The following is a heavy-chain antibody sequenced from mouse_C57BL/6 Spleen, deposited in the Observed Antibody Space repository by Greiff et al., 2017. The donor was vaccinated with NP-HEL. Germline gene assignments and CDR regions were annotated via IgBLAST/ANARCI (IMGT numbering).Heavy chain of an antibody. CDR3: ARDVLGGFAY. CDR1: GFTFSSYA. V-gene: IGHV5-4*01. J-gene: IGHJ3*01. CDR2: ISDGGSYT. D-gene: IGHD3-1*01. Sequence: EVKLVESGGGLVKPGGSLKLSCAASGFTFSSYAMSWVRQTPEKRLEWVATISDGGSYTYYPDNVKGRFTISRDNAKNNLYLQMSHLKSEDTAMYYCARDVLGGFAYWGQGTLVTVSA.